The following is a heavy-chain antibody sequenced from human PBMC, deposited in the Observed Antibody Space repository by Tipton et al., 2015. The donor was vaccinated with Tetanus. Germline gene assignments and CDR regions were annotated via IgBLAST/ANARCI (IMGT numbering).Heavy chain of an antibody. V-gene: IGHV3-48*02. Sequence: SLRLSCAASGFTFNRHTMNWVRQTPGKGLEWISSINGASTTIYYADSVEGRFTISRDNARQSLFLQMNSLRDGDTAVYSCARGMAEASNCGGDCYSDYWGQGTLVTVSS. CDR1: GFTFNRHT. J-gene: IGHJ4*02. CDR2: INGASTTI. D-gene: IGHD2-21*02. CDR3: ARGMAEASNCGGDCYSDY.